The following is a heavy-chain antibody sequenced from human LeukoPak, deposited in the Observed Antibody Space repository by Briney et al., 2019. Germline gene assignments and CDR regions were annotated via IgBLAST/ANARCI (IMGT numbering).Heavy chain of an antibody. CDR2: IYPGDSDT. D-gene: IGHD6-19*01. CDR3: ARRGTSGWYPDAFDI. CDR1: GYSFTSYW. Sequence: GESLKISCKGSGYSFTSYWIGWVRQMPGKGLEWMGIIYPGDSDTRYSPSFQGQVTISADKSISTAYLQWSSLKASDTAMYYCARRGTSGWYPDAFDIWGQGTMVTVSS. J-gene: IGHJ3*02. V-gene: IGHV5-51*01.